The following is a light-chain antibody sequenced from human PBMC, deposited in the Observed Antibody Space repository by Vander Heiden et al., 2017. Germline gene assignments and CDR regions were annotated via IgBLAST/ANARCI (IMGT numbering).Light chain of an antibody. J-gene: IGLJ1*01. CDR3: SSYTSSSTYV. V-gene: IGLV2-14*01. CDR2: DVS. CDR1: SSEVGGYNE. Sequence: QSALTQPASVSGSPGQSITISCTGTSSEVGGYNEVARYQQHPGKAAKLMIYDVSSRPSGVSNRFSGSKSGNTASLTISGLQAEDEADYYCSSYTSSSTYVFGTGTKVTVL.